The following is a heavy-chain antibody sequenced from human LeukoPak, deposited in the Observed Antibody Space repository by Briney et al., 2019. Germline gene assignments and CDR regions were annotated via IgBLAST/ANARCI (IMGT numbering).Heavy chain of an antibody. CDR2: IRYHGSDK. Sequence: GGSLRLSCAASGFTFSGSGMHWVRQAPGKGLEWVAFIRYHGSDKFYADSVKGRFTISRDNSKNTLYLQMNSLRPEDTSVYYCAKDGYYYDSSGNFDYWGQGTLVTVSS. CDR3: AKDGYYYDSSGNFDY. CDR1: GFTFSGSG. D-gene: IGHD3-22*01. V-gene: IGHV3-30*02. J-gene: IGHJ4*02.